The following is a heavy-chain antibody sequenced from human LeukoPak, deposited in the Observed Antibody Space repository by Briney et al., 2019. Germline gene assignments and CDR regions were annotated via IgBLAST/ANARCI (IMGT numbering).Heavy chain of an antibody. J-gene: IGHJ5*02. Sequence: PGGSLRLSCVASGFTFTSDAMNWVRQAPGKGLEWVSSTVSRGTTQYADSVKGRFTVSRDTSKNTLYLQMNSLRADDTAVYYCAKCSTSAYTTGWCNWIDPWGQGTQVTVFS. D-gene: IGHD6-19*01. CDR3: AKCSTSAYTTGWCNWIDP. CDR2: TVSRGTT. CDR1: GFTFTSDA. V-gene: IGHV3-23*01.